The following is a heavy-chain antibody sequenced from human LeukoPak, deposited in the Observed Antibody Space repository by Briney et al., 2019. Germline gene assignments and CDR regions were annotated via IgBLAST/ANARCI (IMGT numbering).Heavy chain of an antibody. J-gene: IGHJ5*02. CDR1: GGTFSSYA. CDR3: ARAGSFREYCSSTSCYLIRNWFDP. D-gene: IGHD2-2*01. V-gene: IGHV1-69*13. Sequence: SVTVSCKASGGTFSSYAISWVRQAPGQGLEWMGGIIPIFGTANYAQKFQGRVTITADESTSTAYMELSSLRSEDTAVYYCARAGSFREYCSSTSCYLIRNWFDPWGQGTLVTVSS. CDR2: IIPIFGTA.